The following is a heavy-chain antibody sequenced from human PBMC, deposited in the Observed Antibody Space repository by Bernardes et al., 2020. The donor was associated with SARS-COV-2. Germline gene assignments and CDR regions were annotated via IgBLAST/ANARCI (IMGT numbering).Heavy chain of an antibody. CDR3: ARKEPGGMSLSIEY. V-gene: IGHV3-33*08. Sequence: GGSLRLSCAASGFTFSSYGMHWVRQAPGKGLEWVAVIWYDGSDKYYADSVKGRFTISRDNSKNTLYLQMNSLRAEDTAVYYCARKEPGGMSLSIEYWGQGTLVTVSS. D-gene: IGHD2-2*01. J-gene: IGHJ4*02. CDR1: GFTFSSYG. CDR2: IWYDGSDK.